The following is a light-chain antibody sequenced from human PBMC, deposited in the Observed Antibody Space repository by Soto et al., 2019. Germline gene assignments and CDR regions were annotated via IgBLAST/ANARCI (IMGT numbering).Light chain of an antibody. Sequence: QSVLTQPPSVSGAPGQRVTISCTGSSSNIGAGFDVHWYQQLPGTAPKLLIYGNVDRPSGVPDRFSGSKSGTSASLAITGLQAEYEADYDCQSYDSSLSGYVFGTGTKLTVL. V-gene: IGLV1-40*01. CDR2: GNV. CDR1: SSNIGAGFD. J-gene: IGLJ1*01. CDR3: QSYDSSLSGYV.